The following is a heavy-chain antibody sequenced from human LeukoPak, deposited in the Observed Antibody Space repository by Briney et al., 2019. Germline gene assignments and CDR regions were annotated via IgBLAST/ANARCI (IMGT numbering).Heavy chain of an antibody. V-gene: IGHV3-23*01. J-gene: IGHJ4*02. CDR3: AKEGLIVGATLLDY. D-gene: IGHD1-26*01. Sequence: AGGSLRLSCAASGFTFSSYAMSWVRQAPGKGLEWVSAISGSGGVTYYADSVKGRFTISRDNSKNTLFLQMNSLRAEDTAVYYCAKEGLIVGATLLDYWGQGTLVTVSS. CDR1: GFTFSSYA. CDR2: ISGSGGVT.